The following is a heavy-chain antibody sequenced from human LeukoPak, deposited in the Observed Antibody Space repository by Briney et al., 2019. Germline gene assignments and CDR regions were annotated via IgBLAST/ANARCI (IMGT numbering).Heavy chain of an antibody. J-gene: IGHJ4*02. CDR3: ARDRAGGDYDY. D-gene: IGHD3-16*01. CDR1: GLSFSSSW. Sequence: PGGSLGLSCVASGLSFSSSWMTWVRQAPGKGLEWVAIINADGSSRGHADSVKDRFTISRDNAKNSLYLQMNSLRVEDTAVYSCARDRAGGDYDYWGQGTLVTVSS. CDR2: INADGSSR. V-gene: IGHV3-7*01.